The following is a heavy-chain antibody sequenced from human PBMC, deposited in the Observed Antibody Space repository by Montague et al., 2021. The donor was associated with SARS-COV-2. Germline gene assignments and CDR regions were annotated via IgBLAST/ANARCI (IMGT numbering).Heavy chain of an antibody. CDR2: ISYDGRNK. V-gene: IGHV3-30*04. Sequence: SLRLSCAASGFTLSSYAMHWVRQAPGKGLEWVAVISYDGRNKYYADSVKGRFTISRDNSKNTLYLQMNSLRAEDTAVYYCARARRGGYYDSLDYWGQGTLVTVSS. CDR1: GFTLSSYA. CDR3: ARARRGGYYDSLDY. D-gene: IGHD3-22*01. J-gene: IGHJ4*02.